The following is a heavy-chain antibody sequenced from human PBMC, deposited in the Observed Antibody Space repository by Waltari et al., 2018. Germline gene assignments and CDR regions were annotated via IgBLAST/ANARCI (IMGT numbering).Heavy chain of an antibody. CDR2: IYYSGST. D-gene: IGHD3-9*01. Sequence: QVQLQESGPGLVKPSQTLSLTCTVSGGSISSGGSYWSWIRQHPGKGLEWIGYIYYSGSTYYNPSLKSRVTISVDTSKNQFSLKLSSVTAADTAVYYCARANYDILTGYYTPWGQGTLVTVSS. CDR3: ARANYDILTGYYTP. V-gene: IGHV4-31*03. CDR1: GGSISSGGSY. J-gene: IGHJ5*02.